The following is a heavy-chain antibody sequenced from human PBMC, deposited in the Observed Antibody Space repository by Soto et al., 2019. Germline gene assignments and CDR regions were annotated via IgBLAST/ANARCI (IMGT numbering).Heavy chain of an antibody. CDR2: INHSGST. CDR1: GGSFSGYY. V-gene: IGHV4-34*01. D-gene: IGHD3-3*01. J-gene: IGHJ5*02. CDR3: ARGYFTIFGVVIGRSSNWFDP. Sequence: PSETLSLTCAVYGGSFSGYYWSWIRQPPGKGLEWIGEINHSGSTNYNLSLKSRVTISVDTSKNQFSLKLSSVTAADTAVYYCARGYFTIFGVVIGRSSNWFDPWGQGTLVTVSS.